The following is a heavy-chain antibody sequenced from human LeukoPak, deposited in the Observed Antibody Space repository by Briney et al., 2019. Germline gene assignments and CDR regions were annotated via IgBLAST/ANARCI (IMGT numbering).Heavy chain of an antibody. CDR3: ASLTMIVVP. CDR2: IYTTGGT. J-gene: IGHJ4*01. D-gene: IGHD3-22*01. V-gene: IGHV4-4*07. CDR1: GGSISTYY. Sequence: SETLSLTCSVSGGSISTYYWSWIRQPAGRGLEWIGRIYTTGGTNYNPSLKSRVTMSVDTSKNQFSLKLTSVTAADTAVYYCASLTMIVVPWGHGTLVTVSS.